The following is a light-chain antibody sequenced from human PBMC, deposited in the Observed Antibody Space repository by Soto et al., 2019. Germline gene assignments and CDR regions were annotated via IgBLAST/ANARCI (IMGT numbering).Light chain of an antibody. CDR3: QQYNSYWT. Sequence: VVMTQSPGTLSVSPGEGVTLSCRARQSVGSSLAWYQQKPGQAPRLLICGASTSVTGIPARFSGSGSGTESTLTITSLQSEDFATYYRQQYNSYWTFGQGTKVDIK. J-gene: IGKJ1*01. CDR2: GAS. CDR1: QSVGSS. V-gene: IGKV3-15*01.